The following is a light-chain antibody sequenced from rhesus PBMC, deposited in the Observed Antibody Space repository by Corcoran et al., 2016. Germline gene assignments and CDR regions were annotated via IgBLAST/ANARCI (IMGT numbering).Light chain of an antibody. Sequence: DVVMTQSPLSLPITPGQPASISCRSSQSLVHSNGNTYLSWYHQKPGQPPRRLFYQVSNRDSGVPDRLSARGAGTDFTLKISKVEAEDVGVYYCGQGTNVPYSFGQGTKVEIK. J-gene: IGKJ2*01. V-gene: IGKV2-62*02. CDR3: GQGTNVPYS. CDR2: QVS. CDR1: QSLVHSNGNTY.